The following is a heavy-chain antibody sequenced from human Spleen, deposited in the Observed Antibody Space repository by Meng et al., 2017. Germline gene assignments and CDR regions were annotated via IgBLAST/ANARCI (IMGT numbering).Heavy chain of an antibody. CDR2: IYPGDSDT. Sequence: GGSLRLSCKGSGYSFTTYWIGWVRQMPGRGLEWMGIIYPGDSDTRYSPSFQGQVTISADKSITTAYLQWSSLKASDTAMYYCARRGYFDAFDIWGQGTMVTVSS. J-gene: IGHJ3*02. V-gene: IGHV5-51*01. D-gene: IGHD5-12*01. CDR3: ARRGYFDAFDI. CDR1: GYSFTTYW.